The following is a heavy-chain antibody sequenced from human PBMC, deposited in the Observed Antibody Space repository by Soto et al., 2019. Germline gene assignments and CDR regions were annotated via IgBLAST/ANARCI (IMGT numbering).Heavy chain of an antibody. V-gene: IGHV1-18*01. CDR2: VSVDSDST. Sequence: QVQLMQSGAEVRKPGASVMVSCKTSGFAFTIYGISWVRQAPGQGLEWMGWVSVDSDSTDYAQKFQVRVTLTTDASTTTAYMELWSVRPDDTALYYCSRNGGSSSPLDYWGQGTLVTVSS. CDR3: SRNGGSSSPLDY. D-gene: IGHD3-16*01. CDR1: GFAFTIYG. J-gene: IGHJ4*02.